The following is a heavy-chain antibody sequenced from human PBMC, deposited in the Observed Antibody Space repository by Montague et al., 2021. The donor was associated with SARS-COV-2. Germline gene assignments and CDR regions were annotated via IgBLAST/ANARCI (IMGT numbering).Heavy chain of an antibody. Sequence: SETLSLTCTVSGGSISSYYWSWIRQAPGKGLEWIGYIYYNGNTNYNPSLKSRATISVDTFKKKVSLKVTSVTAADTAVYYCARGVLGSGYYYNSAYYYYFDKDVGGKGTTVTVSS. CDR3: ARGVLGSGYYYNSAYYYYFDKDV. CDR1: GGSISSYY. V-gene: IGHV4-59*01. J-gene: IGHJ6*03. D-gene: IGHD3-10*01. CDR2: IYYNGNT.